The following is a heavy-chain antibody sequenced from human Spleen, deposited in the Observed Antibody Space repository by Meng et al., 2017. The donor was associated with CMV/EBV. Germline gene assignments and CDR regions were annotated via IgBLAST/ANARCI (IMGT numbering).Heavy chain of an antibody. V-gene: IGHV3-21*01. CDR1: GFTFTSYT. CDR3: ARDRRYDFWSGYDV. D-gene: IGHD3-3*01. J-gene: IGHJ6*02. CDR2: ISSSSSFI. Sequence: GESLKISCAASGFTFTSYTVNWVRQAPGKGLEWVSSISSSSSFIYYADSVKGRFTVSRDNSKNTLYLQMNSLRAEDTAVYYCARDRRYDFWSGYDVWGQGTTVTVSS.